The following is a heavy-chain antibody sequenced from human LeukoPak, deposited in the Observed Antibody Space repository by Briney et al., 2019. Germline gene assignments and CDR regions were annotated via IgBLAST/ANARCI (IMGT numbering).Heavy chain of an antibody. D-gene: IGHD3-22*01. CDR3: ARDSTIYDSSGYYYGDWFDP. V-gene: IGHV3-21*01. CDR2: ISSSSSYI. J-gene: IGHJ5*02. Sequence: KAGGSLRLSCAASGFTFSSYSMSWVRQAPGKGLEWVSSISSSSSYIYYADSVKGRFTISRDNAKNSLYLQMNSLRAEDTAVYYCARDSTIYDSSGYYYGDWFDPWGQGTLVTVSS. CDR1: GFTFSSYS.